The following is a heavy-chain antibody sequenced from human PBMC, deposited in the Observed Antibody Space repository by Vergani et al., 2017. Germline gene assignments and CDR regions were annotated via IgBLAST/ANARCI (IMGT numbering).Heavy chain of an antibody. J-gene: IGHJ3*02. V-gene: IGHV3-73*01. CDR2: IRSKANSYAT. Sequence: VQLVESGGGVVQPGRSLRLSCAASGFTFSSYGMHWVRQAPGKGLEWVGRIRSKANSYATAYAASVKGRFTISRDDSKNTAYLQMNSLKTEDTAVYYCTRHALNYYDSSGYLDDAFDIWGQGTMVTVSS. CDR1: GFTFSSYG. D-gene: IGHD3-22*01. CDR3: TRHALNYYDSSGYLDDAFDI.